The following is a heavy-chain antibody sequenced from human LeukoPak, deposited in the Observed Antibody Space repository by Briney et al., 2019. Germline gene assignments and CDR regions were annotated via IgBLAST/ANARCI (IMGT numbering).Heavy chain of an antibody. CDR3: ARGLEMATSTGY. Sequence: GGSLRLSCAASGFTVSSNYMSWVRQAPGKGLEWVSVIYSGGSTYYADSVKGRFTISRDNSKNTLYLQMNSLRAEDTAVYYCARGLEMATSTGYWGQGTLVTVSS. CDR1: GFTVSSNY. V-gene: IGHV3-53*01. D-gene: IGHD5-24*01. J-gene: IGHJ4*02. CDR2: IYSGGST.